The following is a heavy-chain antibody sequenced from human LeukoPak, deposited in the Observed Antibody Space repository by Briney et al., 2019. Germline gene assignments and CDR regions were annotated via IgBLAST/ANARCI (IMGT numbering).Heavy chain of an antibody. CDR2: IYSGGST. Sequence: GGSLRLSCAASGFTVSSNYMSWVRQAPGKGLEWVSVIYSGGSTYYADSVKGRFTISRDNSKNTLYPQMNSLRAEDTAVYYCAREAVTPEYYYYMDVWGKGTTVTISS. CDR3: AREAVTPEYYYYMDV. D-gene: IGHD6-19*01. CDR1: GFTVSSNY. V-gene: IGHV3-66*01. J-gene: IGHJ6*03.